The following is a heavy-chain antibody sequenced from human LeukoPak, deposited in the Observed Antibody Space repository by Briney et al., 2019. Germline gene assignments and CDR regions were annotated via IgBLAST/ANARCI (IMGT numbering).Heavy chain of an antibody. CDR2: IYYSGST. CDR3: ASYCSSTSCHGFQH. D-gene: IGHD2-2*01. CDR1: GGSISSYY. J-gene: IGHJ1*01. Sequence: PSETLSLTCTVSGGSISSYYWSWIRQHPGKGLEWIGYIYYSGSTNHNPSLKSRVTISVDTSKNQFSLKLSSVTAADTAVYYCASYCSSTSCHGFQHWGQGTLVTVSS. V-gene: IGHV4-59*01.